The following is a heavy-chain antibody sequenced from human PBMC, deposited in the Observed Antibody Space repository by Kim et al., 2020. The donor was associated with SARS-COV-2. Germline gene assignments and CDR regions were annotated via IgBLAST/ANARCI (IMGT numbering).Heavy chain of an antibody. Sequence: SETLSLTCTVSGGSISNYYWSWIRQPPGKGLEWIGYISYSGGPNYIPSLKSRVTISVDMSKNQFSLKLSSVTAADTAVYYCARDLKGSRVFDIWGQGTMVTVSS. CDR1: GGSISNYY. CDR2: ISYSGGP. CDR3: ARDLKGSRVFDI. J-gene: IGHJ3*02. D-gene: IGHD3-9*01. V-gene: IGHV4-59*13.